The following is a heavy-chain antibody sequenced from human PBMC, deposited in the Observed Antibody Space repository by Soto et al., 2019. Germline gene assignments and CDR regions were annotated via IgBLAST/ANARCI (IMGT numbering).Heavy chain of an antibody. J-gene: IGHJ6*02. D-gene: IGHD2-2*01. CDR3: ARLGGYCTITSCYGYYGMDV. Sequence: SEDPVPTCTVSGGSISSSSYYWGWIRQPPGKGLEWIGSIYYSGSTYYNPSLESRVTISVDTSKNQFSLKVSSVTAADTAVYYCARLGGYCTITSCYGYYGMDVWGQGTTVTVSS. CDR1: GGSISSSSYY. CDR2: IYYSGST. V-gene: IGHV4-39*01.